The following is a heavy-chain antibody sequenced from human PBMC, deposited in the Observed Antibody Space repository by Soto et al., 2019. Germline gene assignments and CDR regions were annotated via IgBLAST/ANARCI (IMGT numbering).Heavy chain of an antibody. CDR1: GFTFISYA. J-gene: IGHJ4*02. CDR2: ISSNGGST. V-gene: IGHV3-64D*06. D-gene: IGHD6-19*01. CDR3: VKDNIPTKAVAGTFDY. Sequence: PWGSLRLSCSASGFTFISYAIHCFRHSPFKGLEYVSAISSNGGSTYYADSVKGRFTISRDNSKNTLYLQMSGLRAEDTAVYYCVKDNIPTKAVAGTFDYWGQGTLVTVSS.